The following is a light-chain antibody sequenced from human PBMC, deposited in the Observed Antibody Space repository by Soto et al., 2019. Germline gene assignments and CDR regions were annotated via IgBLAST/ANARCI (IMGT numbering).Light chain of an antibody. J-gene: IGLJ2*01. CDR1: NSNIGGNT. Sequence: QSVLTQPPSASGAPGLRVTISCSGSNSNIGGNTVSWYQQVPGAAPKLLIHSDNQRPSGIPGRFSGSRSGASASLAITGLQSEDEGYCYCAAWDDTVSGPVLGGGTKLTVL. V-gene: IGLV1-44*01. CDR3: AAWDDTVSGPV. CDR2: SDN.